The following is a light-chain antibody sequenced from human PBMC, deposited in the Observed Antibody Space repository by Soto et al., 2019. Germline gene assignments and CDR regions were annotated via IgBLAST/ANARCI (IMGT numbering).Light chain of an antibody. Sequence: DIQMTQSPSSLSASVGDRVTITCRASQGIRDALGWYQQKPGKVPKRLIYSASSLQSGVPSRFSGSGSETEFTLTISSLQSEDSAVYYCHQYNSWPRGTFGPGTKVEIK. CDR1: QGIRDA. J-gene: IGKJ3*01. CDR3: HQYNSWPRGT. V-gene: IGKV1-17*01. CDR2: SAS.